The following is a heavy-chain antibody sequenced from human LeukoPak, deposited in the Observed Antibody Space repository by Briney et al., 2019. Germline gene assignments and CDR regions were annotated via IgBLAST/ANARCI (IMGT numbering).Heavy chain of an antibody. V-gene: IGHV3-30-3*01. CDR2: ISYDGSNK. CDR3: ARDFGRYSSSWPLDY. CDR1: GFTFSSYA. D-gene: IGHD6-13*01. Sequence: GGTLRLSCAASGFTFSSYAMHWVRQAPGKGLEWVAVISYDGSNKYYADSVKGRFTISRDNSKNTLYLQMDSLRAEDTAVYYCARDFGRYSSSWPLDYWGQGTLVTVSS. J-gene: IGHJ4*02.